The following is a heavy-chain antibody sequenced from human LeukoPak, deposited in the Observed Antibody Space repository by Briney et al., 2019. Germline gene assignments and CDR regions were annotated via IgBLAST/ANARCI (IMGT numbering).Heavy chain of an antibody. CDR1: GGSISSSSYY. CDR2: IYYSGST. CDR3: ARDQWSYYGSGSPSDY. Sequence: SETLSLTCTVSGGSISSSSYYWGWIRQPPGKGLEWIGSIYYSGSTYYNPSLKSRVTISVDTSKNQFSLKLSSVTAADTAVYYCARDQWSYYGSGSPSDYWGQGTLVTVSS. V-gene: IGHV4-39*07. D-gene: IGHD3-10*01. J-gene: IGHJ4*02.